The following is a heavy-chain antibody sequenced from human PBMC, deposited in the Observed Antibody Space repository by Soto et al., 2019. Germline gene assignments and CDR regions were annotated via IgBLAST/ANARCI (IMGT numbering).Heavy chain of an antibody. Sequence: SVKVSCKASGGTFSSYTISWVRQAPGQGLEWMGRIIPILGIANYAQKFQGRVTITADKSTSTAYMELSSLRSEDTAVYYCASLYYDILTGYYADYYYMDVWGKGTTVTVSS. V-gene: IGHV1-69*02. D-gene: IGHD3-9*01. J-gene: IGHJ6*03. CDR1: GGTFSSYT. CDR2: IIPILGIA. CDR3: ASLYYDILTGYYADYYYMDV.